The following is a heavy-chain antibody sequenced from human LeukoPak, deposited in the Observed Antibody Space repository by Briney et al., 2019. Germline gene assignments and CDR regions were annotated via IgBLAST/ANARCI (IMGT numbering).Heavy chain of an antibody. CDR2: IKEDGSEE. CDR1: GFTFSSYW. V-gene: IGHV3-7*01. Sequence: GGSLRLSCAASGFTFSSYWMSWVPQTPGKGLEWVANIKEDGSEEYYVDSVKGRFTCSRDNAKNSLYLQMNSLRAEDTAVYYCARDSGTRTVDYWGQGTLVTVSS. D-gene: IGHD3-10*01. CDR3: ARDSGTRTVDY. J-gene: IGHJ4*02.